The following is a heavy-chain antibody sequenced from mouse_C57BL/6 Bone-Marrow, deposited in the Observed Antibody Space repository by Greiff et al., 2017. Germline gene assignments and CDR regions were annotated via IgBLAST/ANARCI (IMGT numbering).Heavy chain of an antibody. J-gene: IGHJ2*01. V-gene: IGHV1-80*01. Sequence: VQLQQSGAELVKPGASVKISCKASGYAFSSYWMNWVKQRPGKGLEWIGQIYPGDGDTNYNGKFKGKATLTADKSSSTAYMQLSSLTSEDSAVYFCARRHGTTVDYFDYWGQGTTLTVSS. CDR2: IYPGDGDT. CDR3: ARRHGTTVDYFDY. CDR1: GYAFSSYW. D-gene: IGHD1-1*01.